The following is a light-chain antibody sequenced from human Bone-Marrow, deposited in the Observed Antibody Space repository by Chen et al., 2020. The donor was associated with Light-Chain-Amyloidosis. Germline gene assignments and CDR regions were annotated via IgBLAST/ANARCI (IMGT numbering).Light chain of an antibody. Sequence: IQMTQSPSAHFASVGDRVTITCRASQGIRDKLAWYQQKPGKVPKLLIFDTSFLESGVPSRFSGIGSGTDFTLTISSLQPEDVATYYCQEYDTAPWTFGQGTKLEI. CDR3: QEYDTAPWT. J-gene: IGKJ1*01. CDR2: DTS. CDR1: QGIRDK. V-gene: IGKV1-27*01.